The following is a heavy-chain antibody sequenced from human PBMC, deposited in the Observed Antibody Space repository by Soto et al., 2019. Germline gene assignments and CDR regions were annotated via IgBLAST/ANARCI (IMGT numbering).Heavy chain of an antibody. CDR3: TKRRSARPGFDAFDL. V-gene: IGHV3-9*01. Sequence: LRLSCAASGFTFEAYSLHWVRQLPGKGLEWVAGISGDSGSSGYADSVRGRFTVSRDNAKNSLFLQMSSLSPEDTALYYCTKRRSARPGFDAFDLWGQGTMVTVSS. CDR2: ISGDSGSS. CDR1: GFTFEAYS. J-gene: IGHJ3*01.